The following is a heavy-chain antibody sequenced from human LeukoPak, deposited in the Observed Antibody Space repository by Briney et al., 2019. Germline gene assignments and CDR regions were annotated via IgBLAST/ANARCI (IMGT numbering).Heavy chain of an antibody. Sequence: GGSLRLSCAASGFTFSSYSMSWVRQAPGKGLEWVSVIYSGGSTYYADSVKGRFTISRDSTKSSLYLQMSSLRAEDTAVYYCATDRGWRTGGYYLYYFESWGQGTLVTVSS. D-gene: IGHD3-3*01. CDR1: GFTFSSYS. CDR2: IYSGGST. V-gene: IGHV3-66*01. J-gene: IGHJ4*02. CDR3: ATDRGWRTGGYYLYYFES.